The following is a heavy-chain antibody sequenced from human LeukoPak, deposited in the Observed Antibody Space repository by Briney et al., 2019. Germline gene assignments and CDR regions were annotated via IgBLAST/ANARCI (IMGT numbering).Heavy chain of an antibody. J-gene: IGHJ4*02. CDR1: GFTFSSYG. CDR3: AKAHHGDYFFYFDY. Sequence: PGGSLRLSCAASGFTFSSYGMHWVRQAPGKGLEWVSAISGSGGSTYYADSVKGRFTISRDNSKNTLYLQMNSLRAEDTAVYYCAKAHHGDYFFYFDYWGQGTLVTVSS. D-gene: IGHD4-17*01. CDR2: ISGSGGST. V-gene: IGHV3-23*01.